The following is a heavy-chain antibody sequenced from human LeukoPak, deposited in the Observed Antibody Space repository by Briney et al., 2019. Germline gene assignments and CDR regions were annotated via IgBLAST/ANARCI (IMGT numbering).Heavy chain of an antibody. D-gene: IGHD6-13*01. J-gene: IGHJ6*03. Sequence: GGSLRLSCAASGFTFSSYAMHWVRQAPGKGLEWVAVISYDGSNKYYADSVKGRFTISRDNSKNTLYLQMNSLRAEDTAVYYCARVGSSWYGSYYYYMDVWGKGTTVTVSS. V-gene: IGHV3-30-3*01. CDR1: GFTFSSYA. CDR3: ARVGSSWYGSYYYYMDV. CDR2: ISYDGSNK.